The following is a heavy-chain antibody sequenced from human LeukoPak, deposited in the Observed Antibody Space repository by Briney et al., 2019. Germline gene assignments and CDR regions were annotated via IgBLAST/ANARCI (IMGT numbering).Heavy chain of an antibody. CDR1: GITFSSFW. CDR2: IKQDGSEK. CDR3: TREYLTVSYFDY. J-gene: IGHJ4*02. V-gene: IGHV3-7*05. D-gene: IGHD4-11*01. Sequence: GGSLRLSCAASGITFSSFWMSWVRQAPGKGLEWVANIKQDGSEKYYVDSVKGRFTISRDNAKNSLFLQMNSLRGEDTAVYYCTREYLTVSYFDYWGQGTLVTVSS.